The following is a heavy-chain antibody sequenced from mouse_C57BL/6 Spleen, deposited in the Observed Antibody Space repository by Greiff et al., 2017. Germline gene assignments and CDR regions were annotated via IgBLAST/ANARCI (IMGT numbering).Heavy chain of an antibody. D-gene: IGHD1-1*01. Sequence: EVKLVESEGGLVQPGSSMKLSCTASGFTFSDYYMAWVRQVPEKGLEWVANINYDGSSTYYLDSLKSRFIISRDNAKNMLYLQMSSLKSEDTATYYCARAVVATDYAMDYWGQGTSVTVSS. V-gene: IGHV5-16*01. J-gene: IGHJ4*01. CDR1: GFTFSDYY. CDR2: INYDGSST. CDR3: ARAVVATDYAMDY.